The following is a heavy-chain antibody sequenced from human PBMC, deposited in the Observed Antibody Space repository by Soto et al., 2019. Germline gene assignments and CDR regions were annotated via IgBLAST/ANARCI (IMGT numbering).Heavy chain of an antibody. CDR3: ARDYPSVFGMVGNRGGYYGMGV. D-gene: IGHD3-3*01. Sequence: GPLRLSCAASGCTCSDYYMSWIRQDPGKGLEWVSYISSSSSYTNYADSVKGRFTISRDNAKNSLYLQMNSLRAEDTAVYYCARDYPSVFGMVGNRGGYYGMGVRGQGTTVTVSS. CDR2: ISSSSSYT. CDR1: GCTCSDYY. J-gene: IGHJ6*02. V-gene: IGHV3-11*06.